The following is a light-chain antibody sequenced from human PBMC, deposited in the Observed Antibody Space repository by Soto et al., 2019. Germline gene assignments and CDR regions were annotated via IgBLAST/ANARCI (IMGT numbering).Light chain of an antibody. CDR2: GAS. CDR3: QQSYRTPPYN. V-gene: IGKV1-39*01. Sequence: DIQMTQSPSSLSASVGDRVTITCRASQSIYGYLNWYQQKPGKAPKVLIYGASNLQRGVPSRFSGSGSGTDFTLTISSLQPDDFATYYCQQSYRTPPYNFGQGTRLAIK. J-gene: IGKJ2*01. CDR1: QSIYGY.